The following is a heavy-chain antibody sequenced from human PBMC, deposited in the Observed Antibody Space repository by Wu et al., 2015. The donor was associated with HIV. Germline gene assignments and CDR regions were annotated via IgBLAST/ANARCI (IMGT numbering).Heavy chain of an antibody. CDR1: GYTFTDYF. Sequence: QVHLVQSGAEVKKPGASVKVSCKASGYTFTDYFIHWVRQAPGQRLEWMGWVNTNTGGTNYAQKFQGRVTMTRDTSITTAYMELSSLRSDDTAIYYCARDELFRVDDSLDLWGQGTMVTVSS. CDR3: ARDELFRVDDSLDL. D-gene: IGHD2-21*01. J-gene: IGHJ3*01. CDR2: VNTNTGGT. V-gene: IGHV1-2*02.